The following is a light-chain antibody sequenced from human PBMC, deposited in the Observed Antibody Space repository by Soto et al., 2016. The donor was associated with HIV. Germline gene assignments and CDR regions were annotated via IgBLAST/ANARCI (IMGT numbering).Light chain of an antibody. Sequence: DIQLTQSPSFLSASVGDRVTITCRASQGISSFLAWYQQKPGKAPKLLIYAASTLQSGVPSRFSGRGSGTEFTLTISSLQPEDFATYYWQQANSFPRTFGPGTKVDIK. CDR3: QQANSFPRT. J-gene: IGKJ3*01. CDR2: AAS. V-gene: IGKV1-9*01. CDR1: QGISSF.